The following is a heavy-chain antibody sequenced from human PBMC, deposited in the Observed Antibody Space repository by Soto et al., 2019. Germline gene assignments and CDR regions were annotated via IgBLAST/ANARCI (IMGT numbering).Heavy chain of an antibody. CDR1: GFTFSNYA. Sequence: EVQLLESGGGLVQPGGSLRLSCAASGFTFSNYAMSWVRQAPGKGLEWVSGISGGGGSSYYADSVKGRFTISRDNSKNTLYLQMNSLRAEXXAVYYCAHNCGVDCHSVFFYWGQGTLVIVSS. J-gene: IGHJ4*02. CDR3: AHNCGVDCHSVFFY. CDR2: ISGGGGSS. V-gene: IGHV3-23*01. D-gene: IGHD2-21*02.